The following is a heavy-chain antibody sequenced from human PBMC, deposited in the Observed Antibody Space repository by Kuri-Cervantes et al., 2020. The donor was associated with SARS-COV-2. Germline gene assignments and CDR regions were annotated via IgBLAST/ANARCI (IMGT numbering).Heavy chain of an antibody. CDR2: IYYSGST. Sequence: SETLSLTCTVSGGSISSYYWGWIRQPPGKGLEWIGSIYYSGSTYYNPSLKSRVTISVDTSKNQFSLKLSSVTAADTAVYYCARQAIVLMVYATTFDYWGQGTLVTVSS. CDR1: GGSISSYY. V-gene: IGHV4-39*01. CDR3: ARQAIVLMVYATTFDY. D-gene: IGHD2-8*01. J-gene: IGHJ4*02.